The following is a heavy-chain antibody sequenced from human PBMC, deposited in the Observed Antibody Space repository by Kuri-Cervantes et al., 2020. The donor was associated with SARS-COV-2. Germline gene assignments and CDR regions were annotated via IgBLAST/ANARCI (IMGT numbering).Heavy chain of an antibody. V-gene: IGHV4-38-2*02. J-gene: IGHJ5*02. CDR2: IYHSGST. Sequence: GSLRLSCSVSGYSISGSYYWGWIRQPPGKGQEWIGSIYHSGSTYYNPYLKSRVTISVDTSKTQFSLRLSSLTAADTVVYYCARLKRGSNWFDPWGQGTLVTVSS. D-gene: IGHD2-15*01. CDR3: ARLKRGSNWFDP. CDR1: GYSISGSYY.